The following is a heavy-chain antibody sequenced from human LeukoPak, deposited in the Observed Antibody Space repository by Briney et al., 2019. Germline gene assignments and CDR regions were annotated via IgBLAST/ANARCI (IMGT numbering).Heavy chain of an antibody. CDR3: ARVDGSGSYYKRFWFDP. J-gene: IGHJ5*02. D-gene: IGHD3-10*01. CDR1: GGSISSYY. CDR2: IYTSGST. Sequence: NPSETLSLTCTVSGGSISSYYWSWIRQPAGKGLEWIGRIYTSGSTNYNPSLESRVTMSVDTSKNQFSLKLSSVTAADTAVYYCARVDGSGSYYKRFWFDPWGQGTLVTVSS. V-gene: IGHV4-4*07.